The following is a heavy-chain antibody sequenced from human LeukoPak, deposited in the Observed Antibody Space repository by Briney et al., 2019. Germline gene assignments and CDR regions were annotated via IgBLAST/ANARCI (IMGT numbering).Heavy chain of an antibody. J-gene: IGHJ4*02. V-gene: IGHV3-43*02. CDR1: GFTFDDYA. Sequence: PGGSLRLSCAASGFTFDDYATHWVRQAPGKGLEWVSLISGDGGSTYYADSVKGRFTISRDNSKNSLYLQMNSLRTEDTALYYCAKDSLRDSSAYYPDYWGQGTLVTVSS. CDR3: AKDSLRDSSAYYPDY. D-gene: IGHD3-22*01. CDR2: ISGDGGST.